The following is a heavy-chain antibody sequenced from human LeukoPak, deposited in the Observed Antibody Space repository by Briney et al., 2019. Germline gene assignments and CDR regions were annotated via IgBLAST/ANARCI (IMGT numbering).Heavy chain of an antibody. J-gene: IGHJ3*02. V-gene: IGHV4-34*01. CDR1: GGSFSGYY. Sequence: PSETLSLTCAVYGGSFSGYYWSWIRQPPGKGLEWIGEINHSGSTNYNPSLKSRVTISVDTSKNQFSLKLSSVTAADTAVYYCARDSGDIVVVVAATPLDAFDIWGQGTMVTVSS. D-gene: IGHD2-15*01. CDR3: ARDSGDIVVVVAATPLDAFDI. CDR2: INHSGST.